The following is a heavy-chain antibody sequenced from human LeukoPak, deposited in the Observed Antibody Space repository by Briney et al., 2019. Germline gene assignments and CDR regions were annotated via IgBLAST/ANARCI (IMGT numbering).Heavy chain of an antibody. CDR1: GYTLTELS. D-gene: IGHD2-2*01. CDR2: FDPEDGET. J-gene: IGHJ6*02. V-gene: IGHV1-24*01. CDR3: ATSRRYCSSTSCFPEDYYYYGMDV. Sequence: GASVKVSCKVSGYTLTELSMHWVRQAPGKGLEWMGGFDPEDGETIYAQKSQGRVTMTEDTSTDTAYMELSSLRSEDTAVYYCATSRRYCSSTSCFPEDYYYYGMDVWGQGTTVTVSS.